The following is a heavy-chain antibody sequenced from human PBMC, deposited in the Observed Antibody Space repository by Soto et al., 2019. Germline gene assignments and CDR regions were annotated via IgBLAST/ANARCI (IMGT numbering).Heavy chain of an antibody. J-gene: IGHJ2*01. Sequence: HPGGSMRLSCAASGFTFSSYGMHWVRQAPGKGLEWVAVIWYDGSNKYYADSVKGRFTISRDNSKNTLYLQMNSLRAEDTAVYYCARAGIAVAGTWYFDLWGRGTLVTVSS. CDR1: GFTFSSYG. CDR2: IWYDGSNK. D-gene: IGHD6-19*01. CDR3: ARAGIAVAGTWYFDL. V-gene: IGHV3-33*01.